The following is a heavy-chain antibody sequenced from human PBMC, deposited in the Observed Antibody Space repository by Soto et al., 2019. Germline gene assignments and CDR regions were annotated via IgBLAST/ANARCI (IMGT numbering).Heavy chain of an antibody. Sequence: QVQLQQSGPGLVEPSQTLSLTCTVSGASISGDYYHWTWIRQSPGKGLEWIGYVFHSGSVLYNPSLKSRLHISVDTSKNQVSLMLTSVTAVDTAVYFCAREDDGGDRDYYGLDVWGQGTTVTVSS. CDR1: GASISGDYYH. J-gene: IGHJ6*02. CDR2: VFHSGSV. V-gene: IGHV4-30-4*08. D-gene: IGHD2-21*02. CDR3: AREDDGGDRDYYGLDV.